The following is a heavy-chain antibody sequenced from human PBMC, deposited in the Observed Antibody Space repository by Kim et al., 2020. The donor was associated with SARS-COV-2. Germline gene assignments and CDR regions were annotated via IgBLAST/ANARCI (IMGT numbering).Heavy chain of an antibody. CDR1: GESFRNFY. CDR3: ARETSRGDDAFDV. CDR2: INHRGST. D-gene: IGHD3-10*01. V-gene: IGHV4-34*01. Sequence: SETLSLTCAVYGESFRNFYWSWIRQPPGKGLEWIGEINHRGSTNYNPSLKSRVTISVDKSKNQFSLRLNSVTAADTAMYYCARETSRGDDAFDVWGQGT. J-gene: IGHJ3*01.